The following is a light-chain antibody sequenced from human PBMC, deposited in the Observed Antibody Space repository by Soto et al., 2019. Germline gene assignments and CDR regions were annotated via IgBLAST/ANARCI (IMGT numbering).Light chain of an antibody. CDR3: QQYGSSPRT. CDR2: GAS. Sequence: EIVLTQSPGTLSSSPGERATLSCRTSQTVSNNYLAWYRQNPGQAPTLLIWGASNRAGGIPDRFRGSGSGTDFTLTISRLEPEDFAVYYCQQYGSSPRTFGQGTKVEIK. CDR1: QTVSNNY. V-gene: IGKV3-20*01. J-gene: IGKJ2*01.